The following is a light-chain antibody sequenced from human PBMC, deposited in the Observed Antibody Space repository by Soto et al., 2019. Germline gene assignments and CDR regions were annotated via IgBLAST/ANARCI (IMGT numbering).Light chain of an antibody. CDR3: QSYDSSLSGYV. V-gene: IGLV1-40*01. CDR2: GNS. CDR1: SSDIGADYD. J-gene: IGLJ1*01. Sequence: QSVLTQPPSVSGAPGQRVTISCTGSSSDIGADYDVHWYQQLPGTAPKLLIYGNSNRPSRVPDRFSGSKSGTSASLAITGLQAEDEADYYGQSYDSSLSGYVFGTGTKLTVL.